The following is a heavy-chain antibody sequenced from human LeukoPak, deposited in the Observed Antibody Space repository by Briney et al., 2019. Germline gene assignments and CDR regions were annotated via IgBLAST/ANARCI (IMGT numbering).Heavy chain of an antibody. J-gene: IGHJ4*02. Sequence: RPSETLSLTCTVSGDSISSHYWSWIRQPQGKGLEWIAYIYYSGSTNYNPSLKSRVTISVDTSKNQFSLRLSSVTAADTAVYYCARGGGYNYFDYWGQGTLVTVSS. CDR1: GDSISSHY. V-gene: IGHV4-59*11. CDR2: IYYSGST. D-gene: IGHD5-24*01. CDR3: ARGGGYNYFDY.